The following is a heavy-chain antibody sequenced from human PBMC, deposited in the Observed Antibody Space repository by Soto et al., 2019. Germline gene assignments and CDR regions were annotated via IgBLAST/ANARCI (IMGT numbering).Heavy chain of an antibody. CDR3: AKVALAEMSTINPQYYCGY. D-gene: IGHD1-1*01. V-gene: IGHV3-30*18. CDR1: GFTFSSYG. J-gene: IGHJ4*02. Sequence: PGESLKISCAASGFTFSSYGMHWVRQAPGKGLEWVAVISYDGINKYYADSVKGRFTISRDNSKNTLYLQMNSLRAEDTAVYYCAKVALAEMSTINPQYYCGYWGQGTLVTGSS. CDR2: ISYDGINK.